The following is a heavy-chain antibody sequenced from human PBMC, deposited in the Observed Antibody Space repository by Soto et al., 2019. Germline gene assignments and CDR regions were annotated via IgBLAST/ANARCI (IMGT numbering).Heavy chain of an antibody. CDR1: GGSITSDYSC. D-gene: IGHD7-27*01. Sequence: SETLSLSCTVSGGSITSDYSCWSWIRQPPGEGLEWIGHIFDSGTTYTNPSLRSQVAISLDTSKNHFSLTLSSVTAADTAVYYCARGPSGDKVHYWGQGALVTVSS. CDR3: ARGPSGDKVHY. V-gene: IGHV4-30-4*01. CDR2: IFDSGTT. J-gene: IGHJ4*02.